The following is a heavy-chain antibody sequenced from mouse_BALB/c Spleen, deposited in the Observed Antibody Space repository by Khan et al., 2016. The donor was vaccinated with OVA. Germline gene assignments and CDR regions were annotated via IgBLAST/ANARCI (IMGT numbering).Heavy chain of an antibody. CDR1: GYIFSSYW. J-gene: IGHJ3*01. CDR2: INPSTNYT. D-gene: IGHD2-10*02. Sequence: QVQLQQSGAELAKPGASVKMSCKASGYIFSSYWMNWVKQRPGQGLEWIGYINPSTNYTEYNQKFKDKATLTVDKSSSIVYMRLSSLTSEDSAVYYCARSGYGSFAYWGQGTLVTVSA. V-gene: IGHV1-7*01. CDR3: ARSGYGSFAY.